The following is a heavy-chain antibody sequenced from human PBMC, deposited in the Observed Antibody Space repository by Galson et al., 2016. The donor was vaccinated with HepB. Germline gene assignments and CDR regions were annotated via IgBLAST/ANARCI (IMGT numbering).Heavy chain of an antibody. J-gene: IGHJ4*02. V-gene: IGHV3-23*01. CDR3: AKIKEGGSHDIFWDF. CDR2: ITGNSGRT. D-gene: IGHD3-9*01. CDR1: GFTFSNYV. Sequence: SLRLSCAASGFTFSNYVMTWVRQAPGKGLEWVSSITGNSGRTEYADSLKGRLTISGDNSKNTLYLEMNSLRVDDTAVYYCAKIKEGGSHDIFWDFWGQGTLVTVSS.